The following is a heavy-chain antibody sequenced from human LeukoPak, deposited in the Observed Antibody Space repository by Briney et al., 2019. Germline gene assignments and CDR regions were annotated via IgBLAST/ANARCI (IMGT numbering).Heavy chain of an antibody. V-gene: IGHV3-74*01. J-gene: IGHJ4*02. Sequence: GGSLRLSCAASGFSISTYWIHWVRQAPAKGLVWVSRINPDGSTTYYADSVKGRITISRDNAKNTLYLQMNSLRAEDTAVYYCVRGVADSYGQFDNWGQGTLVTVSS. CDR3: VRGVADSYGQFDN. CDR2: INPDGSTT. CDR1: GFSISTYW. D-gene: IGHD3-10*01.